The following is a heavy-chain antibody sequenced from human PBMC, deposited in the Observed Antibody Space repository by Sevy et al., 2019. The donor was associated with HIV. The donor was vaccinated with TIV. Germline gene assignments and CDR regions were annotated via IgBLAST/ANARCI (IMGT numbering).Heavy chain of an antibody. CDR2: MNPNSDTK. D-gene: IGHD2-2*01. V-gene: IGHV1-8*01. CDR1: GYTFTSYD. J-gene: IGHJ6*02. CDR3: ARVPGSTRAVYHYGMDV. Sequence: ASVKVSCKASGYTFTSYDINWVRQATGQGLEWMGWMNPNSDTKGYAQQLQGRVIMTRDASLSTAYMELSALRSEDTAVYYCARVPGSTRAVYHYGMDVWGQGTTVTGSS.